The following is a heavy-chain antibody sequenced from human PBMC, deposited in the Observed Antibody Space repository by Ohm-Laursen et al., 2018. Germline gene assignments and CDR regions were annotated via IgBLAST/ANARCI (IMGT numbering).Heavy chain of an antibody. Sequence: SDTLSLTCGVSGGSLRNYYWSWIRQPPGKGLEWIGYIYYNGNPRYNPSLESRVTISVDPSKNQFSLKLNSVTAADTALYYCVLYSSFSVSWGQGTLVTVSS. J-gene: IGHJ5*02. CDR1: GGSLRNYY. CDR3: VLYSSFSVS. V-gene: IGHV4-59*08. D-gene: IGHD6-6*01. CDR2: IYYNGNP.